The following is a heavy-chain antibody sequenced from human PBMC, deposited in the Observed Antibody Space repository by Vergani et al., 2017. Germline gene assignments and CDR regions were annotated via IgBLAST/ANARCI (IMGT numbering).Heavy chain of an antibody. J-gene: IGHJ6*02. CDR2: IIPIFGTA. CDR3: AVDMVRGVIMIMDYGMDV. CDR1: GGTFSSYA. D-gene: IGHD3-10*01. V-gene: IGHV1-69*12. Sequence: QVQLVQSGAEVKKPGSSVKVSCKASGGTFSSYAISWVRQAPGQGLEWMGGIIPIFGTANYAQKFQGRVTITADESTSTAYMELSSLRSEDTAVYYCAVDMVRGVIMIMDYGMDVWGQGTTVTVSS.